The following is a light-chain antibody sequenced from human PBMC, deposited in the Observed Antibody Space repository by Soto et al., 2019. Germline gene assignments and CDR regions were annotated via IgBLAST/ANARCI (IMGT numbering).Light chain of an antibody. CDR1: QGISSA. CDR3: QQSYITPAG. V-gene: IGKV1-39*01. CDR2: AAS. Sequence: IQLTQSPSSLSASVGDRVTITCRASQGISSALAWYQQKPGKAPNLLIYAASSLQSGVPSRFSGSGSGTDFTLTISSLQPEDFATYFCQQSYITPAGFGGGTKVDIK. J-gene: IGKJ4*01.